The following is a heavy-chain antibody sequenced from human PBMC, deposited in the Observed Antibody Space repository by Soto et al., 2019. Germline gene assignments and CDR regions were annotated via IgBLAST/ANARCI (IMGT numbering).Heavy chain of an antibody. CDR2: ISGSGGST. J-gene: IGHJ2*01. CDR3: EKDHSILTGYYPQSGWYFDL. D-gene: IGHD3-9*01. V-gene: IGHV3-23*01. CDR1: GFTFSSYA. Sequence: PGGSLRLSCAASGFTFSSYAMSWVRQAPGKGLEWVSAISGSGGSTYYADSVKGRFTISRDNSKNTLYLQMNSLRAEDTAVYYCEKDHSILTGYYPQSGWYFDLWGRGTLVTVSS.